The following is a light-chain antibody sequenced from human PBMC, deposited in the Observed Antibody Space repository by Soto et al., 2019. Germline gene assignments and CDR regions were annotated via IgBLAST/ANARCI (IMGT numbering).Light chain of an antibody. V-gene: IGKV3-20*01. CDR2: PAS. CDR1: QSINSNY. J-gene: IGKJ3*01. Sequence: EIVMTQSPGTLSLSPGERATLSCRASQSINSNYLAWYQQKPGQPPRLLIYPASSRATGIPDRFSGSGSGTDFTLTISSLEPEDFAVFYCQQYGNSTFTFGPGTKVDIK. CDR3: QQYGNSTFT.